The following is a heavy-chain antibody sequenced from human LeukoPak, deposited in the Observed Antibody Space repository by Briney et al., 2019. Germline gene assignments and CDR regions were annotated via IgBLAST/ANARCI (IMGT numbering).Heavy chain of an antibody. CDR2: ISGSGGST. CDR3: AKGWTFDVVVVAATIDY. J-gene: IGHJ4*02. D-gene: IGHD2-15*01. CDR1: GFTFSSYA. Sequence: GGSLRLSCAASGFTFSSYAMSWVRQAPGKGLEWVSAISGSGGSTYYADSVKGRFTISRDNSKSTLYLQMNSLRAEDTAVYYCAKGWTFDVVVVAATIDYWGQGTLVTVSS. V-gene: IGHV3-23*01.